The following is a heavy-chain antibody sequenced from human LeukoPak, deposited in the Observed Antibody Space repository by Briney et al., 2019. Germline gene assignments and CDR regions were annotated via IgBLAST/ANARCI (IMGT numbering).Heavy chain of an antibody. Sequence: GGSLRLSCAPSGFTFSDYYMNWIRQAPGKGLEWVSYISSSSGYTKYADSVKGRFTISRGNAENSLYLQMSSLRAEDTAVYYCARSTSAFDSPFDLWGQGTLVTVSS. D-gene: IGHD1-26*01. CDR3: ARSTSAFDSPFDL. CDR2: ISSSSGYT. V-gene: IGHV3-11*06. J-gene: IGHJ4*02. CDR1: GFTFSDYY.